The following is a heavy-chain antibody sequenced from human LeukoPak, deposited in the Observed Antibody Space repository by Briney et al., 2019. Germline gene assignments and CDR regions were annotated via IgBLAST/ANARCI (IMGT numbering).Heavy chain of an antibody. CDR1: GGSMGSSSNY. J-gene: IGHJ6*03. CDR2: IYYSGST. V-gene: IGHV4-39*01. Sequence: SETLSLTCTVSGGSMGSSSNYWGWIRQPPGKGLEWVGSIYYSGSTYYNPSLKSRVTISVDTSKNQFSLKLSSVTAADTAVYYCARIPRIAATGAHYYIDVCGKGTTATVSS. CDR3: ARIPRIAATGAHYYIDV. D-gene: IGHD6-25*01.